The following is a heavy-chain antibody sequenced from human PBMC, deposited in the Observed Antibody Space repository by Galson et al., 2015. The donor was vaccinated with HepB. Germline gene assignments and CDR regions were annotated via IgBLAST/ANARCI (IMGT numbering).Heavy chain of an antibody. CDR2: ISGSGHEI. CDR3: VRYPRFPDA. Sequence: SLRLSCAVSGITFSDYYMSWIRQVPGKGPEYISYISGSGHEIGYADSVKGRFTVSRDNAKNSLYLQMSSLRADDTAVYYCVRYPRFPDAWGQGTLVTVSS. CDR1: GITFSDYY. J-gene: IGHJ5*02. V-gene: IGHV3-11*01.